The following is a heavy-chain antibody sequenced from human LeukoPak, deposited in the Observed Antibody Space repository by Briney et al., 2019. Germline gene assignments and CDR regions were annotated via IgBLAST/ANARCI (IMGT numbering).Heavy chain of an antibody. CDR2: INAGNGNT. CDR1: GYTFTSYA. D-gene: IGHD3-10*01. Sequence: ASVKVSCKASGYTFTSYAMHWVRQAPGERLEWMGWINAGNGNTKYSQKFQGRVTITRDASASTAYMELSSLRSEDTAVYYCARQNRLLWFGELGYWGQGTLVTVSS. V-gene: IGHV1-3*01. CDR3: ARQNRLLWFGELGY. J-gene: IGHJ4*02.